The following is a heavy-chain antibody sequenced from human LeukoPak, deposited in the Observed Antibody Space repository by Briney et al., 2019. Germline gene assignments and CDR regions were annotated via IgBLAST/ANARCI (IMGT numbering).Heavy chain of an antibody. D-gene: IGHD4-17*01. CDR3: ASRTTGNYDAFDI. Sequence: GGSLRLSCAASGFTFNSYSMNWVRQAPGKGLEWVSSISSSSSYMYYADSVKGRFTISRDNAKNSLYLQMNSLSAEDTAMYYCASRTTGNYDAFDIWGQGTMVTVSS. J-gene: IGHJ3*02. CDR1: GFTFNSYS. V-gene: IGHV3-21*01. CDR2: ISSSSSYM.